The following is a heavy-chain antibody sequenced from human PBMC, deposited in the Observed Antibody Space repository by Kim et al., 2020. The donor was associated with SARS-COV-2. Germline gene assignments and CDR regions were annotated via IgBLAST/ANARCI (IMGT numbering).Heavy chain of an antibody. J-gene: IGHJ4*02. V-gene: IGHV2-70*01. CDR3: ARMFASIVAADY. Sequence: KYYSTSLKTRLTISKDTSKNQVVLTMTNMDPVDTATYYCARMFASIVAADYWGQGTLVTVSS. D-gene: IGHD6-13*01. CDR2: K.